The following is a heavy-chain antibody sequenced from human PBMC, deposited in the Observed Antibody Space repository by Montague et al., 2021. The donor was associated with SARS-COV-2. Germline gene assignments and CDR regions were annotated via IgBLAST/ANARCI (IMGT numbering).Heavy chain of an antibody. J-gene: IGHJ4*02. CDR1: GGSIISGNYY. D-gene: IGHD6-19*01. CDR2: ISNSGST. Sequence: SETLSLTCTVSGGSIISGNYYWGWIRQAPGKGLEWIGRISNSGSTMYNPSLKSRVTMSIDTSKNQFSLKLSSVTAADTAVYYCARDEAVAGLFGYWGQGTLVTVSS. V-gene: IGHV4-39*07. CDR3: ARDEAVAGLFGY.